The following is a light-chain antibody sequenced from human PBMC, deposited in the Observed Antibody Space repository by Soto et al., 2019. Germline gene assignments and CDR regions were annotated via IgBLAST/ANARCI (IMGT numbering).Light chain of an antibody. V-gene: IGLV2-23*01. J-gene: IGLJ3*02. CDR1: SSDVGTYKP. Sequence: QSVLTQPASVPGSPGQSITISCTGTSSDVGTYKPVSWYQQHPGKAPKVIIYDDSKRPSGVSNRFSGSKSGNTASLTISGLQAEDEADYYCCSFAGSSTWFGGGTKLTVL. CDR3: CSFAGSSTW. CDR2: DDS.